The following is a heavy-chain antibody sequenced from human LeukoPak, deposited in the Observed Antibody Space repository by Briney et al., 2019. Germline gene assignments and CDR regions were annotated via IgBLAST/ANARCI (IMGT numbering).Heavy chain of an antibody. V-gene: IGHV4-30-4*08. D-gene: IGHD3-3*01. Sequence: SQTLSLTCTVSGGSISSGDYHWSWIRQPPGKGLEWIGYIYYSGSTYYNPSLKSRVTISVDTSKNQFSLKLSSVTAADTAVYYCARHTIFGVVTLYYFDYWGQGTLVTVSS. CDR3: ARHTIFGVVTLYYFDY. CDR1: GGSISSGDYH. CDR2: IYYSGST. J-gene: IGHJ4*02.